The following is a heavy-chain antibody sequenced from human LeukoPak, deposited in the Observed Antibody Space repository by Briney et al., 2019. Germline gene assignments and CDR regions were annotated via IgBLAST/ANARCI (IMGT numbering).Heavy chain of an antibody. CDR2: IGTAGDT. J-gene: IGHJ6*03. CDR3: ARDPYSGSYGNNYYYYMDV. V-gene: IGHV3-13*01. CDR1: GFTFSSYD. D-gene: IGHD5-12*01. Sequence: GGSLRLSCAASGFTFSSYDMHWVRQATGKGLEWVSAIGTAGDTYYPGSVKGRFTISRDNAQNSLYLQMNSLRAEDTAVYYCARDPYSGSYGNNYYYYMDVWGKGTTVTISS.